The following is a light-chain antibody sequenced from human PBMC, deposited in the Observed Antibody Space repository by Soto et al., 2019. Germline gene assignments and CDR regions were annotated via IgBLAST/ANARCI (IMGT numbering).Light chain of an antibody. CDR2: GAS. CDR1: QSVSSSY. Sequence: EIVLTQSPGTLSLSPGERATLSCRASQSVSSSYLAWYQQKPGQAPRLLIYGASSRATGIPDRFSGSGCGTDFTLPTSRLEPDDFSAYYCQQYGSSPPWTFGQGTKVDIK. CDR3: QQYGSSPPWT. J-gene: IGKJ1*01. V-gene: IGKV3-20*01.